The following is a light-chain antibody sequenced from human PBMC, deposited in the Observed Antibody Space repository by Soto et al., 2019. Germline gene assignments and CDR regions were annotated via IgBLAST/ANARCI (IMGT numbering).Light chain of an antibody. Sequence: QSALTQAASVSGSPGQSITISCTGTSRDIGIYNLVSWYRQYSGKAPELLIYEVTKRPSGVSNRFSGSKSGNTASLTISGLQAEDEADYYCCSYVGSNTLVFGGGTKLTVL. CDR3: CSYVGSNTLV. CDR1: SRDIGIYNL. CDR2: EVT. J-gene: IGLJ3*02. V-gene: IGLV2-23*02.